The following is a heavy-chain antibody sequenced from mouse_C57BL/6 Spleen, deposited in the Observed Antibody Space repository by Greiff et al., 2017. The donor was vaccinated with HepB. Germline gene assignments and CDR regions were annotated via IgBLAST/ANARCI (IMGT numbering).Heavy chain of an antibody. J-gene: IGHJ2*01. CDR3: TRGHITTVVATDYFDY. D-gene: IGHD1-1*01. V-gene: IGHV5-9-1*02. CDR1: GFTFSSYA. CDR2: ISSGGDYI. Sequence: EVKLVESGEGLVKPGGSLKLSCAASGFTFSSYAMSWVRQTPEKRLEWVAYISSGGDYIYYADTVKGRFTISRDNARNTLYLQMSSLKSEDTAMYYCTRGHITTVVATDYFDYWGQGTTLTVSS.